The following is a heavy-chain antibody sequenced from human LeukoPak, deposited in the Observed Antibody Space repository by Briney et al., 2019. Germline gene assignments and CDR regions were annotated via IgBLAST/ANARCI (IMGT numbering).Heavy chain of an antibody. D-gene: IGHD4-23*01. CDR1: GGSISSGNW. J-gene: IGHJ5*02. CDR3: ARGMDYGGTNWFDP. Sequence: SETLSLTCAVSGGSISSGNWWSWVRQSLGRGLEWIGEIYHSGSTNYNPSLKSRVTISVDTSKNQFSLKLSSVTAADTAVYYCARGMDYGGTNWFDPWGQGTLVTVSS. V-gene: IGHV4-4*02. CDR2: IYHSGST.